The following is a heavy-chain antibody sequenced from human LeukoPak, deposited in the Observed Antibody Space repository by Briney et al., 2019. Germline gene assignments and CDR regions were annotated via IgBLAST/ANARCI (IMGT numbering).Heavy chain of an antibody. Sequence: SGGSLRLSCAASGFDVTSNFMNWVRQAPGKGLEWVSVIYSSSFTYYADSVRGRFTIARHKSQNTVDLQMNNLRPEDTAVYFCARGTVFRAFDIWGQGTLVTVSS. V-gene: IGHV3-53*04. D-gene: IGHD1-1*01. J-gene: IGHJ3*02. CDR3: ARGTVFRAFDI. CDR1: GFDVTSNF. CDR2: IYSSSFT.